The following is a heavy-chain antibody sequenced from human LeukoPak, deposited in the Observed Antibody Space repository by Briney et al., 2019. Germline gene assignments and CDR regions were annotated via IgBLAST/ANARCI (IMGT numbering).Heavy chain of an antibody. J-gene: IGHJ4*02. D-gene: IGHD2-2*01. CDR2: ISYDGSNK. V-gene: IGHV3-30*18. CDR1: GFTFSSYG. Sequence: GGSLRLSCAASGFTFSSYGMHWPRQAPGKGLEWVAVISYDGSNKYYADSVKGRFTISRDNSKNTLYLQMNSLRAEDTAVYYCAKEVVVVPAAKWAFDYWGQGTLVTVSS. CDR3: AKEVVVVPAAKWAFDY.